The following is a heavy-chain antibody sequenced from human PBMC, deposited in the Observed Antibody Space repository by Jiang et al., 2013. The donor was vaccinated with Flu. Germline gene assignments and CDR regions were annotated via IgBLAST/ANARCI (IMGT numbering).Heavy chain of an antibody. V-gene: IGHV4-34*01. D-gene: IGHD5-12*01. Sequence: LLKPSETLSLTCAVYGGSFSGYYWSWIRQPPGKGLEWIGEINHSGSTNYNPSLKSRVTISVDTSKNQFSLKLSSVTAADTAVYYCARGRAVATIRYYYYYGMDVWGQGTTVTVSS. CDR1: GGSFSGYY. CDR2: INHSGST. CDR3: ARGRAVATIRYYYYYGMDV. J-gene: IGHJ6*02.